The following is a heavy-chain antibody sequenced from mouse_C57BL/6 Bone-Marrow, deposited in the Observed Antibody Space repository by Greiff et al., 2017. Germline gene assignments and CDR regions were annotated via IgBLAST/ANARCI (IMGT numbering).Heavy chain of an antibody. J-gene: IGHJ2*01. Sequence: QVQLQQPGAELVMPGASVKVSCKASGYTFTSYWMHWVKQRPGQGLEWIGRIHPSDSDNNYNQKFKGKATLTVDKSSSTAYMQLSSLTSEDSAVYYCARRGTTVVAEGFDYWGQGTTLTVSS. CDR3: ARRGTTVVAEGFDY. V-gene: IGHV1-74*01. CDR2: IHPSDSDN. CDR1: GYTFTSYW. D-gene: IGHD1-1*01.